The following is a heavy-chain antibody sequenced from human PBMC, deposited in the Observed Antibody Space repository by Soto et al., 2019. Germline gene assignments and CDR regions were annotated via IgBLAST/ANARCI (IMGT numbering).Heavy chain of an antibody. CDR2: IYYSGST. J-gene: IGHJ4*02. V-gene: IGHV4-30-4*01. CDR3: ARDYGGNSLLDY. Sequence: PSETLSLTCTVSGGSISSGDYYWSWIRQPPGKGLEWIGYIYYSGSTYYNPSLKSRVTISVDTSKNQFSLKLSSVTAADTAVYYCARDYGGNSLLDYWGQGTLVTVSS. D-gene: IGHD4-17*01. CDR1: GGSISSGDYY.